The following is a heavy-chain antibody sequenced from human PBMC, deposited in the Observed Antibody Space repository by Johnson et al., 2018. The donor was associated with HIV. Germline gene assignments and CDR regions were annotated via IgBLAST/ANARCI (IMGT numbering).Heavy chain of an antibody. Sequence: QVQLVESGGGLVQPGRSLRLSCAASGFTFDDYAMHWVRQAPGKGLEWVAVISYDGSNKYYADSVKGRFTISRDNSKNTLYLQMNSLRAEDTAVYYCAKGRARTAARQPRGDAFDIWGQGTMVTVSS. D-gene: IGHD6-6*01. CDR3: AKGRARTAARQPRGDAFDI. J-gene: IGHJ3*02. V-gene: IGHV3-30*18. CDR1: GFTFDDYA. CDR2: ISYDGSNK.